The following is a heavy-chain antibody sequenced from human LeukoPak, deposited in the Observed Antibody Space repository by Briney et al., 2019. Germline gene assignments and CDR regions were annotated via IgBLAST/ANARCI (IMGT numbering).Heavy chain of an antibody. CDR1: GFTFDDYA. CDR2: ISWNSGSI. Sequence: GGSLRLSCAASGFTFDDYAMHWVRQAPGKGLEWVSGISWNSGSIGYADSVKGRSTISRDNAKNSLYLQMNSLRAEDTALYYCAKVRNTAWDAFDIWGQGTMVTVSS. D-gene: IGHD5-18*01. CDR3: AKVRNTAWDAFDI. V-gene: IGHV3-9*01. J-gene: IGHJ3*02.